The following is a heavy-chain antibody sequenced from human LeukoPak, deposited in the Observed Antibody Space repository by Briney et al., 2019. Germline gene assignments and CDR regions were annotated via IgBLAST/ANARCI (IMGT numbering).Heavy chain of an antibody. CDR2: INHSGST. Sequence: SETLSLTCAVYGGSFSGYYWSWIRQPPGKGLEWIGEINHSGSTNYNPSLKSRVTISVDTSKNQFSLKLSSVTAADTAVYYCARAVLGGSHYYYYYMDVWGKGTTVTVSS. CDR3: ARAVLGGSHYYYYYMDV. CDR1: GGSFSGYY. J-gene: IGHJ6*03. D-gene: IGHD1-26*01. V-gene: IGHV4-34*01.